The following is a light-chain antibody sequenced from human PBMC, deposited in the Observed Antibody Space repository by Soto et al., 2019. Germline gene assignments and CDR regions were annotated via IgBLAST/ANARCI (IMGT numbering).Light chain of an antibody. V-gene: IGKV3-20*01. CDR3: EQYGSSPQIT. Sequence: IGVSQSPGTLSLSQGERATLSCRASQSVSSNYFAWYQQKPGQAPRLLIYGVSSRATGIPDRFSGSGSGTDFTLTISRLEPEDFAVYYCEQYGSSPQITFAQGTRLAIK. CDR1: QSVSSNY. CDR2: GVS. J-gene: IGKJ5*01.